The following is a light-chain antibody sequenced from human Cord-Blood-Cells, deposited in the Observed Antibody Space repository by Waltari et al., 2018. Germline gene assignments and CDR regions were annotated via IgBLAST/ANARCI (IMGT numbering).Light chain of an antibody. V-gene: IGLV2-14*01. CDR3: SSYTSSSTWV. CDR2: DVS. Sequence: QSALPQPASVSGSPGQSITFSCTGTSSDVGGYNYVSWYQQHPGKAPKLMIYDVSKRPSGVSNRFSGSKSGNTASLTISGLQAEDEADYYCSSYTSSSTWVFGGGTKLTVL. J-gene: IGLJ3*02. CDR1: SSDVGGYNY.